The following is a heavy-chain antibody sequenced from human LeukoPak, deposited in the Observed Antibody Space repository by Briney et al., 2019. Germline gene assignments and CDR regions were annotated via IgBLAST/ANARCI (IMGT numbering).Heavy chain of an antibody. CDR1: GFTFSNAW. J-gene: IGHJ4*02. CDR3: GRFTRSGDSVY. V-gene: IGHV3-7*04. Sequence: GGSLRLSCAASGFTFSNAWMSWVRQAPGKGLEWVANIKQDGSEKQYVDSVKGRFAISRDNAENSLYLQMNSLKAEDTAVYYCGRFTRSGDSVYWGQGTLVTVSS. D-gene: IGHD7-27*01. CDR2: IKQDGSEK.